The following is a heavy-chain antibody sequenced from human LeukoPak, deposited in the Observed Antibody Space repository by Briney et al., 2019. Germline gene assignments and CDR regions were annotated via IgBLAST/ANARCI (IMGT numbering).Heavy chain of an antibody. Sequence: PGGSLRLSCAASGFTFSSYAMSWVRQAPGKGLEWVSAISGRGGSTYYADSVKGRFTISRDNSKNTLYLQMNSLRAEDTAVYYCAKVDVVVTAISGFDYWGQGTLVTVSS. CDR2: ISGRGGST. CDR1: GFTFSSYA. V-gene: IGHV3-23*01. CDR3: AKVDVVVTAISGFDY. J-gene: IGHJ4*02. D-gene: IGHD2-21*02.